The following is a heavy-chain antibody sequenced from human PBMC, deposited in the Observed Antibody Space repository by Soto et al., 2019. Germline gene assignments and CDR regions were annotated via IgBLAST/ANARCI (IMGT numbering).Heavy chain of an antibody. CDR3: ERDPKSITGTTSSEDFQF. CDR1: GGTFSGYA. J-gene: IGHJ1*01. Sequence: QAHLMQSGAEVKKPGSSVKVSCKASGGTFSGYAISWVRQRPGRGLEWMGGIIPIFGITTYAEKFEGRITLAGEESTATAFMNLRSLISEDTAVYYCERDPKSITGTTSSEDFQFWGPGTLVSVSS. CDR2: IIPIFGIT. V-gene: IGHV1-69*01. D-gene: IGHD1-20*01.